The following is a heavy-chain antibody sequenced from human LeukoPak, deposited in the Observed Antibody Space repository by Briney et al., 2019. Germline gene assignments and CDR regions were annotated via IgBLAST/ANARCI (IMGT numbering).Heavy chain of an antibody. V-gene: IGHV3-74*01. J-gene: IGHJ4*02. CDR3: ARDLRDLYYYDSSGYFLDY. Sequence: GGSLRLSCAASVFTFSSYSMNWVRQAPGKGLVWVSSINSDGSSTSYADSVRGRFTISRDNAKNTLYLQMNSLRAEDTAVYYCARDLRDLYYYDSSGYFLDYWGQGTLVTVSS. D-gene: IGHD3-22*01. CDR1: VFTFSSYS. CDR2: INSDGSST.